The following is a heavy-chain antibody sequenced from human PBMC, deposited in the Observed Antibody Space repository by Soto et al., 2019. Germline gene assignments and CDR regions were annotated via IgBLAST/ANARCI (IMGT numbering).Heavy chain of an antibody. CDR2: IYWSDEK. Sequence: QITLKESGPPLVKATQTLTLTCTFSGFSLNTRGVGVGWIRRPPGKALEWLALIYWSDEKRYSPSLKNRLTITKDASKNAVVLTMTNMGPADTATYYCAHSRFEVAAAGDLFDFWGQGTLVTVSS. V-gene: IGHV2-5*01. J-gene: IGHJ4*02. CDR1: GFSLNTRGVG. CDR3: AHSRFEVAAAGDLFDF. D-gene: IGHD6-13*01.